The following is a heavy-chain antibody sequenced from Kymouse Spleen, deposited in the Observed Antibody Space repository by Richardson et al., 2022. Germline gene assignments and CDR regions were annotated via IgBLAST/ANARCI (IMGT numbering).Heavy chain of an antibody. CDR2: IGTAGDT. CDR3: ARGIVGATGFDY. CDR1: GFTFSSYD. V-gene: IGHV3-13*01. Sequence: EVQLVESGGGLVQPGGSLRLSCAASGFTFSSYDMHWVRQATGKGLEWVSAIGTAGDTYYPGSVKGRFTISRENAKNSLYLQMNSLRAGDTAVYYCARGIVGATGFDYWGQGTLVTVSS. J-gene: IGHJ4*02. D-gene: IGHD1-26*01.